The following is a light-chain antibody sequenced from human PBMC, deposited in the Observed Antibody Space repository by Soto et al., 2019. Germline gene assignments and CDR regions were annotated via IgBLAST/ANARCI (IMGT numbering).Light chain of an antibody. J-gene: IGKJ1*01. CDR2: GAS. CDR1: ESIDSN. CDR3: QQYHYWWA. Sequence: EIVMTQSPATLSVSPGERATLSCWASESIDSNLAWYQQKPGQAPRLLIYGASTRASDIPARFSGSGSGTEFTLTISSLQSEDFAVYYCQQYHYWWAFGQGTKVDIK. V-gene: IGKV3-15*01.